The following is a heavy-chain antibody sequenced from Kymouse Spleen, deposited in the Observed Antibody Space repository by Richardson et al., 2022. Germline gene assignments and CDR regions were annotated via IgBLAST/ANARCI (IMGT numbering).Heavy chain of an antibody. CDR2: IKSKTDGGTT. Sequence: EVQLVESGGGLVKPGGSLRLSCAASGFTFSNAWMSWVRQAPGKGLEWVGRIKSKTDGGTTDYAAPVKGRFTISRDDSKNTLYLQMNSLKTEDTAVYYCTTQYNWNYASFDYWGQGTLVTVSS. CDR3: TTQYNWNYASFDY. V-gene: IGHV3-15*01. D-gene: IGHD1-7*01. J-gene: IGHJ4*02. CDR1: GFTFSNAW.